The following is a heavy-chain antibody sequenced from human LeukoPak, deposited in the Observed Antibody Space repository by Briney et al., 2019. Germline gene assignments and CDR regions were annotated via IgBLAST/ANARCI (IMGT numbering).Heavy chain of an antibody. CDR1: GLVFSNYG. D-gene: IGHD6-13*01. V-gene: IGHV3-23*01. Sequence: GGSLRLSCVASGLVFSNYGMSWVRQAPGKGLEWVSSISGSSGTTYYADSVKGRFTISRDNSKNTLYLRMNSLRAEDTAIYYCAKSRIAATGTGSFDIWGQGTMVTVSS. J-gene: IGHJ3*02. CDR2: ISGSSGTT. CDR3: AKSRIAATGTGSFDI.